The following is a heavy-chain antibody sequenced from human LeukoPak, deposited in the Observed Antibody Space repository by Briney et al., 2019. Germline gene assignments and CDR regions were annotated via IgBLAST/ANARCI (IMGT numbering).Heavy chain of an antibody. J-gene: IGHJ4*02. V-gene: IGHV4-34*01. CDR3: ARVVLEYYYDSSGYYYFDY. CDR2: INHSGST. Sequence: PSETLSLTCAVYGGSFSGYYWSWIRQPPGKGLEWIGEINHSGSTNYNPSLKSRVTISVDTSKYQFSLKLSSVTAADTAVYYCARVVLEYYYDSSGYYYFDYWGQGTLVTVSS. CDR1: GGSFSGYY. D-gene: IGHD3-22*01.